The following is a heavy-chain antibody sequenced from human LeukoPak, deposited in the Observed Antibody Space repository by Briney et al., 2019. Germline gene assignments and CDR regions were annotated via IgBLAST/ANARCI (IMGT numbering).Heavy chain of an antibody. D-gene: IGHD4-23*01. V-gene: IGHV4-39*07. CDR3: ARDTHDYGGNSDAFDI. CDR1: GGSISSSSYY. CDR2: IYYSGST. J-gene: IGHJ3*02. Sequence: TSETLSLTCTVSGGSISSSSYYWGWIRQPPGKGLEWIGSIYYSGSTYHNPSLKSRVTISVDTSKNQFSLKLSSVTAADTAVYYCARDTHDYGGNSDAFDIWGQGTMVTVSP.